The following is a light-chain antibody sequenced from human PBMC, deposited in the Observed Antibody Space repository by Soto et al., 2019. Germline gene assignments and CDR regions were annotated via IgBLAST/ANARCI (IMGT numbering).Light chain of an antibody. CDR2: ATY. CDR3: QKLHSYHFT. V-gene: IGKV1-9*01. Sequence: IPLTQSRFSLAAPLGETLTLTCLASRNVSIYLNWYQHKPGKGTTLLIHATYNLQIGVPSRFSGSGSGTDFTLTIRCMQSEEFATYYCQKLHSYHFTCGEGKRRAIK. J-gene: IGKJ5*01. CDR1: RNVSIY.